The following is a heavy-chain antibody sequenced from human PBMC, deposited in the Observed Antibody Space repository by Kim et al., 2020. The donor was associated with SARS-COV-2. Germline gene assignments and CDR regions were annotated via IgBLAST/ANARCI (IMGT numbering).Heavy chain of an antibody. D-gene: IGHD2-2*01. Sequence: GTEKHYVDSVKGRFTISRDNTKNSLYLQMNSLRAEDTAVYYCVRGTLGGYWGQGTLVTVSS. V-gene: IGHV3-7*01. CDR3: VRGTLGGY. CDR2: GTEK. J-gene: IGHJ4*02.